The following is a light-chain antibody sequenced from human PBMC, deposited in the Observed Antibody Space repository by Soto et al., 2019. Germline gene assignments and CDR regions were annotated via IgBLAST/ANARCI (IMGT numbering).Light chain of an antibody. CDR2: WAS. J-gene: IGKJ1*01. Sequence: DIVMTQSPESLAVSLGEXATINCKSSQSVLYSSNNKNYLAWYQQKPGQPPKLLIYWASTRESGVPDRFSGSGSGTDFTLTISSLQAEDVAVYYCQQHYSTPRTFGQGTKV. V-gene: IGKV4-1*01. CDR3: QQHYSTPRT. CDR1: QSVLYSSNNKNY.